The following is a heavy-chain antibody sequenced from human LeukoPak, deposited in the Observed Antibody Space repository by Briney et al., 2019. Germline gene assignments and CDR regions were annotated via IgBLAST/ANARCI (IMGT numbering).Heavy chain of an antibody. CDR1: GFPLSSYA. D-gene: IGHD6-19*01. J-gene: IGHJ5*01. V-gene: IGHV3-23*01. CDR2: MTGSGSST. Sequence: GSLRLSCAASGFPLSSYAMSWVCQAPGEGLECVSAMTGSGSSTYYADSVKGRCTISRDNSKNTLFLQMSGLRADDSAIYYYAKRHLPENSGWYGFDFWGRGTLVTVSS. CDR3: AKRHLPENSGWYGFDF.